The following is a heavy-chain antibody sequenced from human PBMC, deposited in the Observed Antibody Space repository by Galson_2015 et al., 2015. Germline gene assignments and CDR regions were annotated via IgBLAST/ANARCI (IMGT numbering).Heavy chain of an antibody. CDR3: ARAERVSVFDY. CDR2: IWYDGSNK. V-gene: IGHV3-33*01. D-gene: IGHD1-14*01. J-gene: IGHJ4*02. CDR1: GFTFSSYG. Sequence: SLRLSCAASGFTFSSYGMHWVRQAPGKGLEWVAVIWYDGSNKYYADSVKGRFTISRDNSKNTLYLQMNSLRAEDTAVYYCARAERVSVFDYWGQGTQVTVSS.